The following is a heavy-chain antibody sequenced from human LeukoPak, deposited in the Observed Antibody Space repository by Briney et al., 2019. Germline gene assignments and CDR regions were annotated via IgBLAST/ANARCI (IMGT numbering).Heavy chain of an antibody. V-gene: IGHV4-30-4*01. D-gene: IGHD3-22*01. CDR1: GGSISSGDYY. Sequence: SQTLSLTCTVPGGSISSGDYYWSWIRQPPGKGLEWIAYMYYSGSTYYNPSLKSRVTTSADTSKNQLSLKLSSVTAADTAVYYCARPYYYDSRIDPWGQGILVTVSS. J-gene: IGHJ5*02. CDR3: ARPYYYDSRIDP. CDR2: MYYSGST.